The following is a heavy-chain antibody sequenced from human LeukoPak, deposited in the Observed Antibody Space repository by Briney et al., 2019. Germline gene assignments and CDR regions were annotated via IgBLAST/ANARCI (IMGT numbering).Heavy chain of an antibody. J-gene: IGHJ2*01. Sequence: PGGSLRLSCAASGFTFSDYYMDWVRQAPGKGLEWVGRTRNKANSYTTEYAASVKGRFTISRDDSKNSLYLQMNSLKTEDTAVYYCALLVAVAGVDWYFDLWGRGTLVTVSS. CDR3: ALLVAVAGVDWYFDL. V-gene: IGHV3-72*01. CDR2: TRNKANSYTT. D-gene: IGHD6-19*01. CDR1: GFTFSDYY.